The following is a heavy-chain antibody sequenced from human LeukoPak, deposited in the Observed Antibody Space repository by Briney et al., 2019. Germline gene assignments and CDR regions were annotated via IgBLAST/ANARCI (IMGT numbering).Heavy chain of an antibody. Sequence: PGGSLRLSCAASGFTFSTYAMHWVRQAPGKGLEWVAVISYDGSNKYYADSVKGRFTISRDNSKNTLYLQMNSLRAEDTAVYYCAGPLSGSYHFDYWGQGTLVTVSS. J-gene: IGHJ4*02. V-gene: IGHV3-30*04. D-gene: IGHD1-26*01. CDR1: GFTFSTYA. CDR2: ISYDGSNK. CDR3: AGPLSGSYHFDY.